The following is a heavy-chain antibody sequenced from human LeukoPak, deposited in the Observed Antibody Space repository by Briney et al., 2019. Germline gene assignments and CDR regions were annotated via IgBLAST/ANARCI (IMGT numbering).Heavy chain of an antibody. CDR1: GDSVSSNSAA. J-gene: IGHJ5*02. V-gene: IGHV6-1*01. CDR2: TYYRSKWYN. D-gene: IGHD6-6*01. CDR3: ARGIAARPGNWFDP. Sequence: SQTLSLTCAISGDSVSSNSAAWNWIRQSPSRGLEWPGRTYYRSKWYNDYAVSVKSRITINPDTSKNQFSLQLNSVTPEDTAVYYCARGIAARPGNWFDPWGQGTLVTVSS.